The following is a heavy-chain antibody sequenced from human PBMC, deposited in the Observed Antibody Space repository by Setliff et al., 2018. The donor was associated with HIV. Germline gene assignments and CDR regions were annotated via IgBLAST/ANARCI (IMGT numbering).Heavy chain of an antibody. Sequence: SETLSLTCTVSGGSISSNNYYWGRVRQPPGKGPEWLGSIYYSGSTSYNPSLKSRVTISVDTSKNQSSLKLSSVTSADTAVYYCARLLSYYYYYYMDVWGKGTTVTVSS. CDR1: GGSISSNNYY. CDR2: IYYSGST. CDR3: ARLLSYYYYYYMDV. V-gene: IGHV4-39*01. J-gene: IGHJ6*03.